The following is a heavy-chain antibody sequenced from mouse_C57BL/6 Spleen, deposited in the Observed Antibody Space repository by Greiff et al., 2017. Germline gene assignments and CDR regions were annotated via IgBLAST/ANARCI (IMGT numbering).Heavy chain of an antibody. Sequence: EVMLVESGEGLVKPGGSLKLSCAASGFTFSSYAMSWVRQTPEKRLEWVAYISSGGDYIYYADTVKGRFTISRDNARNTLYLQMSSLKSEDTAMYYCTIGRTSYAMDYWGQGTSVTVSS. CDR3: TIGRTSYAMDY. J-gene: IGHJ4*01. CDR2: ISSGGDYI. CDR1: GFTFSSYA. V-gene: IGHV5S21*01.